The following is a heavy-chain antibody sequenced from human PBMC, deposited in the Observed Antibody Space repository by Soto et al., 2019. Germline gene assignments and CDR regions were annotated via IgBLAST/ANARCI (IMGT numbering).Heavy chain of an antibody. Sequence: GGSLRLSCAASGFALADYNMKWVRQAPGKGLEWVSGTSASSGDTYYADSVKGRFTISRDNAKNSLYLQMNNLRAEDTAIYYCVRDWAYSFDYWGQGTLVTVSS. J-gene: IGHJ4*02. V-gene: IGHV3-48*01. D-gene: IGHD2-21*01. CDR1: GFALADYN. CDR2: TSASSGDT. CDR3: VRDWAYSFDY.